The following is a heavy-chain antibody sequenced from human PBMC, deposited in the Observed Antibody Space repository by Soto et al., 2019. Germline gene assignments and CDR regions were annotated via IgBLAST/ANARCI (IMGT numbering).Heavy chain of an antibody. D-gene: IGHD2-2*01. V-gene: IGHV4-31*03. Sequence: PSETLSLTCTVSGGSISSGGYYWSWIRQHPGKGLEWIGYIYYSGSTYYNPSLKSRVTISVDTSKNQFSLKLSSVTAADTAVYYCARQGGGYQLLYYYYYGMDVWGQGTTVTVFS. J-gene: IGHJ6*02. CDR1: GGSISSGGYY. CDR2: IYYSGST. CDR3: ARQGGGYQLLYYYYYGMDV.